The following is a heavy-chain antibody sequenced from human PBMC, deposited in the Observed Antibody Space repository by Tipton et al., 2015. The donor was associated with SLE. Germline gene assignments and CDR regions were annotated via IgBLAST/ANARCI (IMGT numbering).Heavy chain of an antibody. V-gene: IGHV3-43*02. CDR3: AKDLLGGSFDI. D-gene: IGHD3-10*01. CDR2: ISWDGGST. J-gene: IGHJ3*02. CDR1: GFTFDDYG. Sequence: SLRLSCAASGFTFDDYGMSWVRQAPGKGLEWVSGISWDGGSTYYADSVKGRFTISRDNSTNSLYLQMKSLRTEDTALYYCAKDLLGGSFDIWGQGTMVIVSS.